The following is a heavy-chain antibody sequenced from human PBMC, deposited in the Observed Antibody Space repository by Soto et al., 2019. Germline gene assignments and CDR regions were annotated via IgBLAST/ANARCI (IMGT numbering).Heavy chain of an antibody. Sequence: QVQLQESGPGLVKPSQTLSLTCTVSGGSISSGDYYWSWIRQPPGKGLEWIGYIYYSGSTYYNPSLKSRVTISVDTSKNQFSLKLSSVTAADTAVYYCARDLVGYCSSTSCYDDYYYGMDVWGQGTTVTVSS. V-gene: IGHV4-30-4*01. CDR1: GGSISSGDYY. D-gene: IGHD2-2*01. CDR2: IYYSGST. J-gene: IGHJ6*02. CDR3: ARDLVGYCSSTSCYDDYYYGMDV.